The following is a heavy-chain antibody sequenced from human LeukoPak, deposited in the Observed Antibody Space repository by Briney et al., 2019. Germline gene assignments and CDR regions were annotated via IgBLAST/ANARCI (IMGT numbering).Heavy chain of an antibody. CDR2: ISSSSSYT. D-gene: IGHD4-23*01. V-gene: IGHV3-11*06. CDR3: ARHGPWDYGGNSEECFDP. CDR1: GFTFSDYY. Sequence: GGSLRLSCAASGFTFSDYYMSWIRQAPGKGLEWVSYISSSSSYTNYADSVKGRFTISRDNAKNSLYLQMNSLRAEDTAVYYCARHGPWDYGGNSEECFDPWGQGTLVTVSS. J-gene: IGHJ5*02.